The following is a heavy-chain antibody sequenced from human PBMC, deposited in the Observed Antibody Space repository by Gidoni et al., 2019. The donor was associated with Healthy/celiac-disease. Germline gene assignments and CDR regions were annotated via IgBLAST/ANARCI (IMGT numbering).Heavy chain of an antibody. D-gene: IGHD6-19*01. Sequence: QVQLVPSGAEVKKPGASVKVSCKASGYTFPGYYMHWVRQAPGQGLEWMGRINPNSGGTNYAKKFKGRVTMTRDTSISTAYMELSRLRSDDTAVYYCAIDPSKQWMVTYNWFDPGGHGTLVTVSS. CDR2: INPNSGGT. CDR3: AIDPSKQWMVTYNWFDP. CDR1: GYTFPGYY. J-gene: IGHJ5*02. V-gene: IGHV1-2*06.